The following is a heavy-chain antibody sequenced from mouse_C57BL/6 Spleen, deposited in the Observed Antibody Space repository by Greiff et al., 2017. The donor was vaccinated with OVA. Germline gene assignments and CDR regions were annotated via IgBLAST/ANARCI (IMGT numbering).Heavy chain of an antibody. CDR3: TGGYYGAWFAY. CDR1: GFTFSNYW. Sequence: EVKLVESGGGLVQPGGSMKLSCVASGFTFSNYWMNWVRQSPEKGLEWVAQIRLKSDNYATHYAESVKGRFTISRDDSKSSVYLQMNNLRAEDTGIYYCTGGYYGAWFAYWGQGTLVTVSA. CDR2: IRLKSDNYAT. V-gene: IGHV6-3*01. J-gene: IGHJ3*01. D-gene: IGHD2-3*01.